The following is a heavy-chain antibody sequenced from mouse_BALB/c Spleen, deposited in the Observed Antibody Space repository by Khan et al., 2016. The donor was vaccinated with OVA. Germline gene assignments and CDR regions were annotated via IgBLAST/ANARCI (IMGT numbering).Heavy chain of an antibody. Sequence: VQLKESGPGLVKPSQSLSLTCSVTGYSITSGYYWNWIRQFPGNKLEWMDYIRYDGSNNYNPSLKNRISITRDTSKNQFFLKLNSVTTEDTATYFCARDYYRTSWYFDVWGAGTTVTVSS. D-gene: IGHD1-1*01. CDR2: IRYDGSN. J-gene: IGHJ1*01. CDR3: ARDYYRTSWYFDV. V-gene: IGHV3-6*02. CDR1: GYSITSGYY.